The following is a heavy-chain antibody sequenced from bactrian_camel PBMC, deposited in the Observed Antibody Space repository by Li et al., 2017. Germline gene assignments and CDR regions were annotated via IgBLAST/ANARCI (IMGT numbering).Heavy chain of an antibody. D-gene: IGHD6*01. V-gene: IGHV3S53*01. CDR3: AAGPPRRTYGGNRHEDRWYGR. CDR1: GFRVSSTC. J-gene: IGHJ4*01. Sequence: VQLVESGGASVQTGGSLTLSCAASGFRVSSTCMGWLRQAPGKEREEVASIHRDGSTYYAESVRGRFTISQDYTKDTLYLQMNSLKPEDTGMYMCAAGPPRRTYGGNRHEDRWYGRWGRGTQVTVS. CDR2: IHRDGST.